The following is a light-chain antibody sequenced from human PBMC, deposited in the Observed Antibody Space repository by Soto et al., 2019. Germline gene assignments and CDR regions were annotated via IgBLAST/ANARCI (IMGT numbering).Light chain of an antibody. CDR1: QSLSNSIY. CDR2: GAS. J-gene: IGKJ1*01. Sequence: EIVLTQSPCTLSLYPEETATLPCGARQSLSNSIYLAWYQQKPGQAPRLLIYGASSRATGIPNRFSGSGSGTDFTLTISRLEPEDFAVYYFQHYGKLSRTLGQGTNVDFK. CDR3: QHYGKLSRT. V-gene: IGKV3-20*01.